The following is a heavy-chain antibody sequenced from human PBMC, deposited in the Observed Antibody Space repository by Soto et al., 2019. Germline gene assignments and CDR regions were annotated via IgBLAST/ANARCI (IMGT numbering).Heavy chain of an antibody. CDR2: ISGSGGST. Sequence: GGSLRLSCAASGFTFSSYAMSWVRQAPGKGLEWVSAISGSGGSTYYADSVKGRFTISRDNSKNTLYLQMNSLRAEDTAVYYCAKRLGEDGYYYYYYMDVWGKGTTVTVSS. CDR1: GFTFSSYA. J-gene: IGHJ6*03. D-gene: IGHD3-10*01. V-gene: IGHV3-23*01. CDR3: AKRLGEDGYYYYYYMDV.